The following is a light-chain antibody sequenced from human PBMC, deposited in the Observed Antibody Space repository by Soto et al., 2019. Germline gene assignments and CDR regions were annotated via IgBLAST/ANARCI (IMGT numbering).Light chain of an antibody. V-gene: IGLV2-14*03. CDR2: DVN. CDR1: SSDLGGYNY. CDR3: TSYITGRSL. Sequence: QSALTQPASVSGSPGQSITISCTGTSSDLGGYNYVSWYQQHPGKAPKLMIYDVNNRPSGISDRFSGSQSGNTASLTISGLQAEDEATYYCTSYITGRSLFGGGTKLTVL. J-gene: IGLJ3*02.